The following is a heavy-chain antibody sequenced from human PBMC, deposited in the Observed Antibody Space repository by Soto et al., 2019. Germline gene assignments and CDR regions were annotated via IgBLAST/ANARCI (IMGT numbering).Heavy chain of an antibody. CDR1: GYTFTNYA. J-gene: IGHJ5*02. D-gene: IGHD2-21*02. CDR2: INAGNGNT. Sequence: ASVKVSCKASGYTFTNYAMHWVRQAPGQRLEWMGWINAGNGNTKYSQKFQGRVTITRDTSASTAYMDLSSLRSEDTAVYYCARRLPVVTAIRESNWFDPWGQGTLVTVSS. CDR3: ARRLPVVTAIRESNWFDP. V-gene: IGHV1-3*01.